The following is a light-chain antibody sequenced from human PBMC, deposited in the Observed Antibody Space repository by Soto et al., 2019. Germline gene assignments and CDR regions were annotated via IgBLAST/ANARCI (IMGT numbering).Light chain of an antibody. CDR3: QQYSDWTPLT. CDR2: GAS. V-gene: IGKV3-15*01. CDR1: QSVSSN. J-gene: IGKJ4*01. Sequence: EIVMTQSPATLSVSPGESVTLSCRASQSVSSNLAWYQQKPGQAPRLLIRGASTRATGVPARFSGGGSGTEFTLTISSLQSEDSAVYYCQQYSDWTPLTFGGGTKVEIK.